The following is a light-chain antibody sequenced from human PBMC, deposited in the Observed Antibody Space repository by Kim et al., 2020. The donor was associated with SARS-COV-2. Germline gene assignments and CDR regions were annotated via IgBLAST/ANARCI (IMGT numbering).Light chain of an antibody. CDR3: QQRSNWPPT. V-gene: IGKV3-15*01. CDR1: QSVDSN. J-gene: IGKJ2*01. Sequence: EIVMTQSPATLSVSPGERVTLSCRASQSVDSNLAWYQQKPGQAPRLLIYGASTRATDIPARFSGSGSGTEFTLIISSLQSEDFAVYYCQQRSNWPPTFGQGTKLEI. CDR2: GAS.